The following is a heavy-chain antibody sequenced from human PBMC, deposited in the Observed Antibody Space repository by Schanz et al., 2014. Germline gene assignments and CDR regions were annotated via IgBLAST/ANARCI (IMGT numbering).Heavy chain of an antibody. CDR2: ISRDGTTS. J-gene: IGHJ3*02. V-gene: IGHV3-11*01. Sequence: QVQLVESGGGLVKPGGSLRLSCAASGFIFNDYYMNWIRQAPGKGLEWLSYISRDGTTSYYADSMKGRFTISRDNAKNSLYLEMTSLRGEATPVYYCARENLNWEAFDIWGQGTVVTVSS. D-gene: IGHD7-27*01. CDR3: ARENLNWEAFDI. CDR1: GFIFNDYY.